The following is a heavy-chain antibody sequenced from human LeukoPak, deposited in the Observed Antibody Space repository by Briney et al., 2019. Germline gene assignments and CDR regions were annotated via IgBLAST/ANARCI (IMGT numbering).Heavy chain of an antibody. CDR1: GFTFSTYA. Sequence: PGGSLRLSCAASGFTFSTYAMNWVRQAPGKGLEWVSTISASGGSTYYFVKGRFTISRDNSKNTLYLQMNSLRAEDTAVYYCAKGYCSSTNCKESFFDYWGQGNLVTVSS. D-gene: IGHD2-2*01. J-gene: IGHJ4*02. V-gene: IGHV3-23*01. CDR3: AKGYCSSTNCKESFFDY. CDR2: ISASGGST.